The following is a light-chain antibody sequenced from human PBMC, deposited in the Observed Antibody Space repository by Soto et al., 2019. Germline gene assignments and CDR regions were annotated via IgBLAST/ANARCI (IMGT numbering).Light chain of an antibody. CDR1: LSINKN. CDR2: SAS. CDR3: QQSFRTPYT. J-gene: IGKJ2*01. Sequence: DIQVTQAPSSMYASVGDRVTSTCRASLSINKNLNWYQQKPGQAPNLLIYSASDFQSGVPSRFSGSGSGTEFTLTISGLQHEDFATYYCQQSFRTPYTFGQGTDLAI. V-gene: IGKV1-39*01.